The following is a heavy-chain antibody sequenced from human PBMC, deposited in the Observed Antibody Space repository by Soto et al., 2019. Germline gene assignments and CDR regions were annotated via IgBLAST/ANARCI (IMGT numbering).Heavy chain of an antibody. CDR3: AIGEWLSTSYFNF. V-gene: IGHV3-23*01. J-gene: IGHJ4*02. D-gene: IGHD3-3*01. CDR1: GFTFTSFA. CDR2: ISGSGGAT. Sequence: EVQLLESGGGMVRPGGSLRLACAASGFTFTSFAVSWVRQAPGKGLEWVSAISGSGGATYYADSVKGRFTVSRDNSRNTVYLQVDSLRVEDTAVYYCAIGEWLSTSYFNFWGKGTLVTVSS.